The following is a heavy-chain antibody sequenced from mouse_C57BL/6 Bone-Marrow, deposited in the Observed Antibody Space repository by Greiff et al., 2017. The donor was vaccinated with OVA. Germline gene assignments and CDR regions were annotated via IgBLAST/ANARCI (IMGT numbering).Heavy chain of an antibody. Sequence: VQLKESGGGLVKPGGSLKLSCAASGFTFSSYTMSWVRQTPEKRLEWVATISGGGGNTYYPDSVKGRFTISRDNAKNTLYLQMSSLRSEDTALYYCARQEDYYGSSYDYFDYWGQGTTLTVSS. CDR2: ISGGGGNT. J-gene: IGHJ2*01. D-gene: IGHD1-1*01. CDR1: GFTFSSYT. V-gene: IGHV5-9*01. CDR3: ARQEDYYGSSYDYFDY.